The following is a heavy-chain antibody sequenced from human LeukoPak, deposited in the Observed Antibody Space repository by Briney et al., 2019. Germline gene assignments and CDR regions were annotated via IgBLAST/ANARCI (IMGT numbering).Heavy chain of an antibody. CDR2: ISAYNGNT. CDR1: GYTFTSYG. V-gene: IGHV1-18*01. J-gene: IGHJ4*02. D-gene: IGHD3-16*02. Sequence: GASVKVSCKASGYTFTSYGISWVRQAPGQGLEWMGWISAYNGNTNYAQKLQGRVTMTTDTSTSTAYMELRSLRSGDTAVYYCASAAASQYDYVWGSYPLGYFDYWGQGTLVTVSS. CDR3: ASAAASQYDYVWGSYPLGYFDY.